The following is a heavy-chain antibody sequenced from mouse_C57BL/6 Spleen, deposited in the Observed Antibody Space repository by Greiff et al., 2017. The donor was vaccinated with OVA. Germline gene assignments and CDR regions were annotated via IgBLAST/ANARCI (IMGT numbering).Heavy chain of an antibody. J-gene: IGHJ3*01. CDR1: GFNIKDYY. D-gene: IGHD3-2*02. Sequence: EVMLVESGAELVKPGASVKLSCTASGFNIKDYYMHWVKQRTEQGLEWIGRIDPEDGETKYAPKFQGKATITADTSSNTAYLQLSSLTSEDTAVYYCAPLDSSGYGFAYWGQGTLVTVSA. CDR2: IDPEDGET. V-gene: IGHV14-2*01. CDR3: APLDSSGYGFAY.